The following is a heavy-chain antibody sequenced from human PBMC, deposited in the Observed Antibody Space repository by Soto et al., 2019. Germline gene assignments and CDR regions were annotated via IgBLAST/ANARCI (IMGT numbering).Heavy chain of an antibody. V-gene: IGHV3-48*03. CDR3: AKVAPFILGSPF. Sequence: EVKLVESGGALVQPGGSLRLSCTASGFDFSGSEMNWFRQAAGKGLEWVAYITGSGGVTFHADSVKGRFSISRDNAKNSLFLDMSDLTADDTGVYYCAKVAPFILGSPFWGQGTLVTVSX. CDR2: ITGSGGVT. J-gene: IGHJ4*02. CDR1: GFDFSGSE. D-gene: IGHD2-21*01.